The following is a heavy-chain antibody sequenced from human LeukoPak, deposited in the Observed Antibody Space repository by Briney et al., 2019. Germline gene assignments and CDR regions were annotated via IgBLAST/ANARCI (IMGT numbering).Heavy chain of an antibody. D-gene: IGHD3-22*01. V-gene: IGHV3-21*01. CDR2: ISSSSSYI. J-gene: IGHJ5*02. CDR3: ARDTPYYYDSSGYL. Sequence: GGSLRLSCAASGFTFSSYSMNWARQAPGKGLEWVSSISSSSSYIYYADSVKGRFTISRDNAKNSLYLQMNSLRAEDTAVYYCARDTPYYYDSSGYLWGQGTLVTVSS. CDR1: GFTFSSYS.